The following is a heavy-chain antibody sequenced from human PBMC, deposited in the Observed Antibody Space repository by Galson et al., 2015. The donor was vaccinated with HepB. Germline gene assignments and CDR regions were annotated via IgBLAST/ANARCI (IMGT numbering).Heavy chain of an antibody. V-gene: IGHV3-21*01. CDR2: ISSSSSYI. Sequence: SLRLSCAASGFTFSSYSMNWVRQAPGKGLEWVSSISSSSSYIYYADSVKGRFTISRDNAKNSPYLQMNSLRAEDTAVYYCARASAVAGTLDYWGQGTLVTVSS. J-gene: IGHJ4*02. D-gene: IGHD6-19*01. CDR3: ARASAVAGTLDY. CDR1: GFTFSSYS.